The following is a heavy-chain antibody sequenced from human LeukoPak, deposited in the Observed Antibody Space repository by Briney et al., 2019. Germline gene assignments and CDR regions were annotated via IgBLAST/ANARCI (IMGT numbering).Heavy chain of an antibody. D-gene: IGHD3-10*01. CDR2: ISYDGSNK. CDR3: ARVEGGSFDY. J-gene: IGHJ4*02. V-gene: IGHV3-30-3*01. CDR1: GFTFSSYA. Sequence: GRSLRLSCAASGFTFSSYAMHWVRQAPGKGLEWVAVISYDGSNKYYADSVKGRFTISRDNSKNTLYLQMNSLRAEDTAVYYFARVEGGSFDYWGQGTLVTVSS.